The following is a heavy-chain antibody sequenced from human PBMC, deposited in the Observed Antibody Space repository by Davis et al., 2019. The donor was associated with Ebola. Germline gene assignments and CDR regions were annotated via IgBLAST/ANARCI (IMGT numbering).Heavy chain of an antibody. CDR2: IYTGYSDT. CDR1: GNSFTSHW. CDR3: ASLRRTITGMDDGFDI. D-gene: IGHD2-8*02. J-gene: IGHJ3*02. Sequence: GESLKTFCKGSGNSFTSHWIGWVRQLPGKGLDWMGIIYTGYSDTRYSPSFRGQVTISADKSMKTAFLQWSSLKASDSGMYYCASLRRTITGMDDGFDIWGQGTMVTVSS. V-gene: IGHV5-51*01.